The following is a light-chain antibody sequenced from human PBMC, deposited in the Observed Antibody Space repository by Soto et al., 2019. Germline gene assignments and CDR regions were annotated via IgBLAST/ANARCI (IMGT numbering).Light chain of an antibody. J-gene: IGKJ1*01. CDR3: QQYNDNWT. CDR1: QSISSR. V-gene: IGKV1-5*03. Sequence: DIQMTQSPSTLSASVGDRVTITCRASQSISSRLAWYQQKPGTAPNLLIYKASTLQSGVPSRFSGSGSGTEFTLTISSLQPDDSATYYCQQYNDNWTFGQGTKVEIK. CDR2: KAS.